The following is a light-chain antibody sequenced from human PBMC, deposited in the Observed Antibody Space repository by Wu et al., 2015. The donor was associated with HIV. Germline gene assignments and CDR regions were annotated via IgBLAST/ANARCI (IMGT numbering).Light chain of an antibody. J-gene: IGKJ1*01. Sequence: LSSRASQSVTHQLSLVPTQKPRPGVPRLLIYIASTRATGIPARFSGSGSGTEFSLTISSLQSEDFAVYYCQQYSDWPRTFGQGTKVEIK. CDR2: IAS. CDR1: QSVTHQ. V-gene: IGKV3-15*01. CDR3: QQYSDWPRT.